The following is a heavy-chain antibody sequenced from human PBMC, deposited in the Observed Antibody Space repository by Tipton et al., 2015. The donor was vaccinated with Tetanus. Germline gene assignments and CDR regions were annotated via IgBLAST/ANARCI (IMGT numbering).Heavy chain of an antibody. CDR2: IYYTELT. Sequence: GASINAGGYLWTWVRQHPGKGLEWIGNIYYTELTSYTPSLNSRGSISVDTSKNQISLQLTSVTAADTAVYFCAGVTAQRTELYFDHWGQGTLVTVSS. CDR1: GASINAGGYL. J-gene: IGHJ4*02. D-gene: IGHD6-13*01. V-gene: IGHV4-31*02. CDR3: AGVTAQRTELYFDH.